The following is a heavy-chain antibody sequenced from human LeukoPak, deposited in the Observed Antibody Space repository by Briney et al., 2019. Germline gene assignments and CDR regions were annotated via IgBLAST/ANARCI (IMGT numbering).Heavy chain of an antibody. CDR1: GYTFTSYY. CDR2: INPSGGST. Sequence: ASVTLSCKASGYTFTSYYMHWVRQPPAQGLEWMGIINPSGGSTSYAQKFQGRVTITRDTSTSTVYMELSSLRSEDTAVYYCARRGGYGSGSYDFDYWGQGTLVTVSS. D-gene: IGHD3-10*01. J-gene: IGHJ4*02. V-gene: IGHV1-46*01. CDR3: ARRGGYGSGSYDFDY.